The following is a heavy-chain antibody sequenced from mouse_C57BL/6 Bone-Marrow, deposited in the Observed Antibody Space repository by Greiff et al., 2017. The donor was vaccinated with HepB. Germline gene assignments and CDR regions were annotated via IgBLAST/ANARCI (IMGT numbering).Heavy chain of an antibody. CDR1: GYTFTDYY. J-gene: IGHJ4*01. V-gene: IGHV1-26*01. Sequence: EVQLQQSGPELVKPGASVKISCKASGYTFTDYYMNWVKQSHGKSLEWIGDINPNNGGTSYNQKFKGKATLTVDKSSSTAYMELRSLTSEDSAVYYCARFLLWLRAMDYWGQGTSVTVSS. CDR2: INPNNGGT. CDR3: ARFLLWLRAMDY. D-gene: IGHD2-9*01.